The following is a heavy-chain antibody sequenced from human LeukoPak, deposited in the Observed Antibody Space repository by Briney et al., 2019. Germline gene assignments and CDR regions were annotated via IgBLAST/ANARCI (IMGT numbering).Heavy chain of an antibody. V-gene: IGHV3-30*02. CDR2: IRYDGSNK. CDR1: GFTFSSYG. CDR3: ARDTHYYDSSGLDAFDI. Sequence: GGSLRLSCAASGFTFSSYGMHWVRQAPGKGLEWVAFIRYDGSNKYYADSVKGRFTISRDNSKNTLYLQMNSLRAEDTAVYYCARDTHYYDSSGLDAFDIWGQGTMVTVSS. D-gene: IGHD3-22*01. J-gene: IGHJ3*02.